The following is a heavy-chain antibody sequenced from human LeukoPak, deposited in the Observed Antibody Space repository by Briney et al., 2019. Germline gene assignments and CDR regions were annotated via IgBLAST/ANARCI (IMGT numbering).Heavy chain of an antibody. J-gene: IGHJ4*02. V-gene: IGHV3-21*06. Sequence: GGTLRLTCEASGFTFNTYSMNWARQAPGKGLEWVSSIDNSGGYMFYADSEKRRSIISRDYANDLLYLQMNSTSADTAAVYYCTDPFDYWGQGTLVTVSS. CDR3: TDPFDY. D-gene: IGHD2/OR15-2a*01. CDR1: GFTFNTYS. CDR2: IDNSGGYM.